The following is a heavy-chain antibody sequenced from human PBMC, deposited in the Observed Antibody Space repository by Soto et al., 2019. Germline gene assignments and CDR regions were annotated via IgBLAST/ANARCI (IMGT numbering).Heavy chain of an antibody. CDR1: GFTFSNYG. V-gene: IGHV3-30*03. J-gene: IGHJ4*02. D-gene: IGHD3-10*01. CDR3: GRDWVWFGAHPIDN. CDR2: ISYDGSIE. Sequence: QVQVVESGGDVVQPGRSLRLSCAASGFTFSNYGMHWVRQAPGKGLDWVAVISYDGSIEYYSESVKGRFTMSRDNSENTVYLQMNSLRTEDTAVYLCGRDWVWFGAHPIDNWGQGTLVTVSS.